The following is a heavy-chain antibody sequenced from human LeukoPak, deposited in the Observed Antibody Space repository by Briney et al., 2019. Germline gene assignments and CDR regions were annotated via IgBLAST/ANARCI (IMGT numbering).Heavy chain of an antibody. V-gene: IGHV3-21*01. CDR2: ISSSSSYI. CDR3: AIPGDGYNYCFDY. D-gene: IGHD5-24*01. J-gene: IGHJ4*02. CDR1: GFTFSSYS. Sequence: PGGSLRLSCAASGFTFSSYSMNWVRQAPGKGLEWVSSISSSSSYIYYADSVKGRFTISRDNAKNSLYLQMNSLRAEDTAVYYCAIPGDGYNYCFDYWGQGTLVTVSS.